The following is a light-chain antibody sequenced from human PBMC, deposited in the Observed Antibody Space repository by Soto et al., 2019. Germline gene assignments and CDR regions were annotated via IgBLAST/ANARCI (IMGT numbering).Light chain of an antibody. CDR2: AAS. Sequence: DIQLTQSPSFLSASVGDRVTITCRASQGISSYLAWYQQKPGKAPKLLIYAASTLQSGVPSRFSGSGSGTEFTLTISSLQSEDFAVYYCQQYNNWRRTFGQGTKVDIK. J-gene: IGKJ1*01. CDR1: QGISSY. CDR3: QQYNNWRRT. V-gene: IGKV1-9*01.